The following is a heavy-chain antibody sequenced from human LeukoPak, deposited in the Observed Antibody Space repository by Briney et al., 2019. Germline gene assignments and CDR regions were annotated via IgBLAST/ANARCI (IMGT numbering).Heavy chain of an antibody. Sequence: PSETLSLTCAVYGGSFSGYYWSWIRQPPGKGLEWIGSIYYSGSTYYNPSLKSRVTISVDTSKNQFSLKLSSVTAADTAVYYCARRRAARPFPPFDYWGQGTLVTVSS. CDR3: ARRRAARPFPPFDY. J-gene: IGHJ4*02. CDR1: GGSFSGYY. D-gene: IGHD6-6*01. V-gene: IGHV4-34*01. CDR2: IYYSGST.